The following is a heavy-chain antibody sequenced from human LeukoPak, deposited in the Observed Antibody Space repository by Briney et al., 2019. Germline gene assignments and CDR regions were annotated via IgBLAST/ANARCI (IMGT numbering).Heavy chain of an antibody. V-gene: IGHV3-20*04. Sequence: GGSLRLSCAASGFTFDDYGMSWVRQAPGKGLEWVFGINWNGGSTGYADSVKGRFTISRDNAKNSLYLQMNSLRAEDTALYYCARGGGYNHFDYWGQGTLVTVSS. D-gene: IGHD5-24*01. CDR1: GFTFDDYG. CDR3: ARGGGYNHFDY. CDR2: INWNGGST. J-gene: IGHJ4*02.